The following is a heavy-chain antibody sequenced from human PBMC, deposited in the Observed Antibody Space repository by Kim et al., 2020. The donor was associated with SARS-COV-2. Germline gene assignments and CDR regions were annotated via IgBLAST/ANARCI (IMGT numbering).Heavy chain of an antibody. CDR2: INPNSGDT. J-gene: IGHJ6*02. CDR1: GYTFIDYY. CDR3: ARDDYYHSLDV. Sequence: ASVKVSCKASGYTFIDYYIHWVRQAPGQGLEWMGRINPNSGDTNYAQRFQGRVTMTRDTSINTAYMELSRLTSDDTVVYYCARDDYYHSLDVWGQGTTVT. V-gene: IGHV1-2*05. D-gene: IGHD3-10*01.